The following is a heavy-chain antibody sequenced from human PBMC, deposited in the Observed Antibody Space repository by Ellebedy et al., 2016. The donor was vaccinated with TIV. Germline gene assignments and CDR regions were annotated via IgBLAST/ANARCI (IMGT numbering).Heavy chain of an antibody. J-gene: IGHJ4*02. CDR2: IWYDGSNK. D-gene: IGHD2-2*01. CDR1: GFTFSSYG. CDR3: ARGGPGSSSPHDY. Sequence: PGGSLRLSCAASGFTFSSYGMHWVRQAPGKGLEWVAVIWYDGSNKYYADSVKGRFTISRANSQNTLSLQMNSLRAEDTAVYYCARGGPGSSSPHDYWGQGTLVTVSS. V-gene: IGHV3-33*01.